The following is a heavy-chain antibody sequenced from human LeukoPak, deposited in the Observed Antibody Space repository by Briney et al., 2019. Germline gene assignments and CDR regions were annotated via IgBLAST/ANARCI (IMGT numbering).Heavy chain of an antibody. CDR3: ARWWAYYYDSSGSDSDDFDI. Sequence: GASVKVSCKASGYSFTNSGISWVRQAPGQGLEWMGWISAYNGNTKYAQKLQGRVNMTTDTSTSTAYMELRSLRSDDTAVYYCARWWAYYYDSSGSDSDDFDIWGQGTMVTVSS. V-gene: IGHV1-18*01. D-gene: IGHD3-22*01. CDR1: GYSFTNSG. CDR2: ISAYNGNT. J-gene: IGHJ3*02.